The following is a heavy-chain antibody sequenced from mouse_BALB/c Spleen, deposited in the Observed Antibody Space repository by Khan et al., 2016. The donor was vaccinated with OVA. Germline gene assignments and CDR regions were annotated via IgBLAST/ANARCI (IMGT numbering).Heavy chain of an antibody. Sequence: QIQLVQSGPELKKPGETVKISCKASGYTFTNYGMNWVKQAPGKGLKWMGWINTYTGEPTYTDDFKGRFAFSLETSASTAYLQITNLKNEDMATYFCARGASYWYFDVWGAGTTVTVSS. CDR2: INTYTGEP. J-gene: IGHJ1*01. CDR3: ARGASYWYFDV. CDR1: GYTFTNYG. V-gene: IGHV9-1*02.